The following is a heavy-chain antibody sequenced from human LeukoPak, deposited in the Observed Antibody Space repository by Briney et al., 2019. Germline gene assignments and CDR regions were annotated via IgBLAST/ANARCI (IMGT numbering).Heavy chain of an antibody. CDR2: IKQDGSEK. D-gene: IGHD3-22*01. CDR1: GFTFSSYW. J-gene: IGHJ3*02. Sequence: PGGSLPLSCAASGFTFSSYWMSWVRQAPGKGLEWVANIKQDGSEKYYVDSVKGRFTISRDNAKNSLYLQMNSLRAEDTAVYYCARERLRITMIVVVRGGAFDIWGQGTVVGVSS. V-gene: IGHV3-7*05. CDR3: ARERLRITMIVVVRGGAFDI.